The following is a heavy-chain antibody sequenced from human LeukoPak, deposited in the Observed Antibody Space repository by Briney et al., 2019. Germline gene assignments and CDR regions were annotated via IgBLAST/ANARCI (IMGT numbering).Heavy chain of an antibody. CDR1: GGSLTDYH. CDR3: ARGLIWHFLLDSRRDSFDV. J-gene: IGHJ3*01. V-gene: IGHV4-34*01. D-gene: IGHD3/OR15-3a*01. CDR2: ISHSGST. Sequence: SETLSLACVVSGGSLTDYHWNWIRQSPGKGLEWIGEISHSGSTTYNPSLKSRLTMSVDTSKNQFSLKLRSVTVADTAVYYCARGLIWHFLLDSRRDSFDVWGQGTAITVSS.